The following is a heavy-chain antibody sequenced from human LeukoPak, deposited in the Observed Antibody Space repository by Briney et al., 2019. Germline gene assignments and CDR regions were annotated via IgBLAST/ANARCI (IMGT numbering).Heavy chain of an antibody. J-gene: IGHJ3*02. D-gene: IGHD3-3*01. V-gene: IGHV1-69*13. CDR1: GGTFSSYA. Sequence: SVKVSCKASGGTFSSYAISWVRQAPGQGLEWMGGIIPIFGTANYAQKFQGRVTITADESTSTAYMELSSLRSEDTAVYYCARVGSGSQAFDIWGQGTMVTVSS. CDR3: ARVGSGSQAFDI. CDR2: IIPIFGTA.